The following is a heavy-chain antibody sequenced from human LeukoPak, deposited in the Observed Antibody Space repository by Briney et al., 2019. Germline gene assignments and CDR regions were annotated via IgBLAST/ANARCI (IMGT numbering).Heavy chain of an antibody. Sequence: PGGSLRLSCAASGFTFSDAWMTWVRQAPGKGLEWVGRIKRKTDGGTTDYAAPAKGRFTISRDDSKNTLYLQMNSLKTEDTAVYYCTSTLVSRGQGTLVTVSS. V-gene: IGHV3-15*01. CDR3: TSTLVS. J-gene: IGHJ4*02. CDR2: IKRKTDGGTT. CDR1: GFTFSDAW. D-gene: IGHD5/OR15-5a*01.